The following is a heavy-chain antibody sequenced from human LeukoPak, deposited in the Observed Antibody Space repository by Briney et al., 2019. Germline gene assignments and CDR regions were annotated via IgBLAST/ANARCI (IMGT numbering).Heavy chain of an antibody. Sequence: GGSLRLSCAASGFTFSSYEMNWVRQAPGKGLEWASYISGSGNTIYYADSVKGRFTISRDNAKNSLYLQMNSLRAEDTAVYYCARDLSRDLVVVITGFDYWGQGTLVTVSS. CDR2: ISGSGNTI. J-gene: IGHJ4*02. CDR1: GFTFSSYE. D-gene: IGHD3-22*01. CDR3: ARDLSRDLVVVITGFDY. V-gene: IGHV3-48*03.